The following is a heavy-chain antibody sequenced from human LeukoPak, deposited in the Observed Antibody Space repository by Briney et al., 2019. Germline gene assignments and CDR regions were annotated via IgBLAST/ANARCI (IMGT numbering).Heavy chain of an antibody. D-gene: IGHD7-27*01. CDR1: GFTFSSYS. CDR3: ARCPTGDHFDY. J-gene: IGHJ4*02. CDR2: ISSSSSYI. Sequence: GGSLRLSCAASGFTFSSYSMNWVRQAPGKGLEWVSFISSSSSYIYYADSVKGRFTISRDNAKNSLYLQMNSLRAEDTAVYYCARCPTGDHFDYWGQGTLVTVSS. V-gene: IGHV3-21*01.